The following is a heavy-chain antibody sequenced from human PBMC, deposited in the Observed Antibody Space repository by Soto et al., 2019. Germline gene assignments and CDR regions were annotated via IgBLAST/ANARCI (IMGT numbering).Heavy chain of an antibody. CDR2: MKPNSGNT. V-gene: IGHV1-8*01. CDR1: GYTFTSYD. D-gene: IGHD2-8*01. J-gene: IGHJ4*02. Sequence: QVQLVQSGAEVKKPGASVKISCKASGYTFTSYDINWVRQSAGQGLEWMGWMKPNSGNTGYAQKFQGRVTMTRDTSTNTAYIELSGLRSEDTAVYYCARSGYCPNGVFYFGDFDYWGQGTLVTVSS. CDR3: ARSGYCPNGVFYFGDFDY.